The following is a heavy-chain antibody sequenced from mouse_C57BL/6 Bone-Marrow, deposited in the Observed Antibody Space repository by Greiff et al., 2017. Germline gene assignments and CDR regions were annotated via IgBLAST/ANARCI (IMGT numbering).Heavy chain of an antibody. CDR3: ARMGPTWFAY. J-gene: IGHJ3*01. CDR1: GFSLTSYG. Sequence: QVQLQQSGPGLVQPSQSLSITCTVSGFSLTSYGVHWVRQSPGKGLEWLGVIWSGGSTDYNAAFISRLSISKDNSKSQVVFKMNSLQADDTAIYYCARMGPTWFAYWGQGTLVTVSA. V-gene: IGHV2-2*01. CDR2: IWSGGST.